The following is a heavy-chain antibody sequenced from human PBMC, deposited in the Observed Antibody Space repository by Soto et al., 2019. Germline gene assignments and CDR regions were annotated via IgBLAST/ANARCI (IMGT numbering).Heavy chain of an antibody. V-gene: IGHV3-30-3*01. J-gene: IGHJ3*02. CDR1: GFTFSSYA. CDR2: ISYDGSNK. D-gene: IGHD6-19*01. CDR3: ARGMVEQWLVLIAFDI. Sequence: QVQLVESGGGVVQPGRSLRLSCAASGFTFSSYAMHWVRQAPGKGLEWVAVISYDGSNKYYADSVKGRFTIYRDNSKNTLYLQMNSLRAEDTAVYYCARGMVEQWLVLIAFDIWGQGTMVTVSS.